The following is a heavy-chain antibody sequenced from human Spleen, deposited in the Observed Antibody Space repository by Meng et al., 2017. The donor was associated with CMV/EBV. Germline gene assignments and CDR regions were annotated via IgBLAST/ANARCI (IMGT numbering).Heavy chain of an antibody. CDR2: IYSGGTT. CDR3: ARYRHYGMDV. Sequence: GESLKISCAASGFTFSNAWMSWVRQAPGKGLEWVSVIYSGGTTYYADSVKGRITISRDNSKNTLNLQMNSLRAEDTAVYYCARYRHYGMDVWGQGTTVTVSS. J-gene: IGHJ6*02. CDR1: GFTFSNAW. D-gene: IGHD1-26*01. V-gene: IGHV3-53*01.